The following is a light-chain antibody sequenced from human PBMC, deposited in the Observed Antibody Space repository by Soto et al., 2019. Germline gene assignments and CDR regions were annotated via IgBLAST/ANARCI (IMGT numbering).Light chain of an antibody. CDR2: AAS. Sequence: DIQVTQSPSTLSASVGDAVTITCRASESIDNWLAWYQQKPGKAPKLLIFAASTLVRGVPSKFSGRGSGTDFTLTISSLQPEDFATYYCQQSYSTPRTFGQGTKVDIK. V-gene: IGKV1-39*01. CDR1: ESIDNW. CDR3: QQSYSTPRT. J-gene: IGKJ1*01.